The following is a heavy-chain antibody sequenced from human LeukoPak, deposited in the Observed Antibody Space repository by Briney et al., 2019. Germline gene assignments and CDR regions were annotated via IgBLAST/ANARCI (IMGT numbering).Heavy chain of an antibody. CDR2: INNDGSST. V-gene: IGHV3-74*01. Sequence: PGGSLRLPCAASGFTFSSYWMNWVRQAPGKGLVWVSRINNDGSSTDYADSVKGRFTISRDNAKNTLYLQINSLRAEDTAVYYCASAGMDVWGQGTTVTVSS. CDR3: ASAGMDV. J-gene: IGHJ6*02. CDR1: GFTFSSYW.